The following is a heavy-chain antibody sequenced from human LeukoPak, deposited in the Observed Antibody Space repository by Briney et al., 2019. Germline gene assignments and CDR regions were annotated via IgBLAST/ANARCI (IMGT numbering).Heavy chain of an antibody. CDR2: VKGDGSVT. D-gene: IGHD1-1*01. Sequence: LAGGSLRLSCAASGFTFSRNWMHWVRQAPGKGLVWVSHVKGDGSVTRYAESVKGRFTISRDNAKNTLSLQMDSLRVEDTAIYYCVTEIIQDPGTHFDHWGQGTLVTVSS. V-gene: IGHV3-74*01. CDR1: GFTFSRNW. J-gene: IGHJ4*02. CDR3: VTEIIQDPGTHFDH.